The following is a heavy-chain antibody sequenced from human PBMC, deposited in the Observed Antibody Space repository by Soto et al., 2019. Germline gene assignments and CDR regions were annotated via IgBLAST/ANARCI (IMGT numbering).Heavy chain of an antibody. V-gene: IGHV1-69*13. Sequence: SVKVSCKASGGTFSNYAITWVRQAPGQGLEWLGRIIPIFGTRDYAQKFQGRVTITADDSTTTAYMELSSLRSEDTAVYYCARERLYYDSSGYYPTWFDPWGQGTLVTVSS. CDR3: ARERLYYDSSGYYPTWFDP. J-gene: IGHJ5*02. CDR1: GGTFSNYA. CDR2: IIPIFGTR. D-gene: IGHD3-22*01.